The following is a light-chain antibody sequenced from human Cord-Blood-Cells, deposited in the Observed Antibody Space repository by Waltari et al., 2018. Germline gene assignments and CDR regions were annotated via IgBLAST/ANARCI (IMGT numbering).Light chain of an antibody. Sequence: QSALTQPASVSGSPRPSITLSCTGTSSDVGGYNYVSSYQQHPGKAPKLMIYDVSNRPSGVSNRFSGSKSGNTASLTISGLQAEDEADYYCSSYTSSSTLYVFGTGTKVTVL. V-gene: IGLV2-14*01. CDR2: DVS. J-gene: IGLJ1*01. CDR3: SSYTSSSTLYV. CDR1: SSDVGGYNY.